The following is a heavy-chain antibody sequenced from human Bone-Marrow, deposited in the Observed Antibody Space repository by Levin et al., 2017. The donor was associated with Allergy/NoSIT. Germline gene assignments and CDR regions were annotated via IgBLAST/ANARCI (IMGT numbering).Heavy chain of an antibody. CDR3: AKDIGAGGGSCFSD. D-gene: IGHD2-15*01. CDR1: GFTFSSYA. CDR2: ISGNGVNA. J-gene: IGHJ4*02. Sequence: GESLKISCAASGFTFSSYAMSWVRQAPGKGLEWVSAISGNGVNAYYVGSVKGRFTISRDNSKNTLFLQMNSLRAEDTAVYYCAKDIGAGGGSCFSDWGQGTLVTVSS. V-gene: IGHV3-23*01.